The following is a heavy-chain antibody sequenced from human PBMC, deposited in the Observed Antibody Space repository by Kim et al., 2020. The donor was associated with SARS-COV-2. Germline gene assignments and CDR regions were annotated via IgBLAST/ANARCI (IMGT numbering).Heavy chain of an antibody. CDR2: IDPSDSYT. CDR3: ARQLKSITIFGVVSY. D-gene: IGHD3-3*01. CDR1: GYSFTSYW. J-gene: IGHJ4*02. V-gene: IGHV5-10-1*01. Sequence: GESLKISCKGSGYSFTSYWISWVRQMPGKGLEWMGRIDPSDSYTNYSPSFQGHVTISADKSISTAYLQWSSLKASDTAMYYCARQLKSITIFGVVSYWGQGTLVTVSS.